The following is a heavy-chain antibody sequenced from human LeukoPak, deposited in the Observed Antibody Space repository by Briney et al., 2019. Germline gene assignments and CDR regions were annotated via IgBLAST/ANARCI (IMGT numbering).Heavy chain of an antibody. V-gene: IGHV1-18*01. CDR3: ARDSRVLQLERRWFDP. D-gene: IGHD1-1*01. Sequence: GASVKVSCKASGYTFTSYGISWVRQAPGQGLEWMGWISAYNGNTNYAQKLQGRVTMTTDTSTSTAYMELSRLRSDDTAVYYCARDSRVLQLERRWFDPWGQGTLVTVSS. CDR2: ISAYNGNT. J-gene: IGHJ5*02. CDR1: GYTFTSYG.